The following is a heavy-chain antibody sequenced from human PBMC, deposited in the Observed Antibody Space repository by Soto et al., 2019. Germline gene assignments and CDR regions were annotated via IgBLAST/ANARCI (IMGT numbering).Heavy chain of an antibody. CDR1: GFTFRSFT. D-gene: IGHD6-13*01. CDR2: IGSNSAYI. V-gene: IGHV3-21*01. Sequence: GGSLRLSCAASGFTFRSFTMNWVRQAPGKGLEWVSTIGSNSAYIYYTDALRGRFTISRDNAKNSLHLQMNSLRAEDTAVYYCTRDASRDSSARGWFDPWGPGTLVTVSS. J-gene: IGHJ5*02. CDR3: TRDASRDSSARGWFDP.